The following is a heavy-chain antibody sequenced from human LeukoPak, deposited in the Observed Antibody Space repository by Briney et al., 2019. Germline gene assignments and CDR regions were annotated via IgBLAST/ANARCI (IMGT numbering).Heavy chain of an antibody. CDR2: ISSSSSYI. Sequence: GGSLRLSCAASGFTFSSYEMNWVRQAPGKGLEWVSSISSSSSYIFYADSVKGRFTISRDNAKNSLYLQMNSLRAEDTAVYYCARVPGAYYYDTSGPPIWGQGTMVTVSS. J-gene: IGHJ3*02. CDR3: ARVPGAYYYDTSGPPI. CDR1: GFTFSSYE. V-gene: IGHV3-21*01. D-gene: IGHD3-22*01.